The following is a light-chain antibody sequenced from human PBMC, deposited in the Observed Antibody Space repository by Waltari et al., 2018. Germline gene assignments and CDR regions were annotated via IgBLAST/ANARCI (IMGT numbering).Light chain of an antibody. V-gene: IGLV2-11*01. CDR3: CSYAGSYTWV. CDR2: DVS. CDR1: SSDVGGYKY. J-gene: IGLJ3*02. Sequence: QSALTQPRSVSGSPGQSVTISCTGTSSDVGGYKYVSWFQQHAGKAPRLMIYDVSERPSGVSDRFSGSKSGNTASLTISGLQAEDEADYYCCSYAGSYTWVFGGGTKLTVL.